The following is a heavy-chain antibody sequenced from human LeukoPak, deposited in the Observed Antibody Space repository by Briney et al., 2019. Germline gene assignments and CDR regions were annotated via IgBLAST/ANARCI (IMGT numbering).Heavy chain of an antibody. CDR2: ISTVNYI. V-gene: IGHV3-21*01. CDR3: AKDQAPRPSPPHDAFDI. Sequence: PGGSLRLSCAASGFTFSSYAMSWVRQAPGKGLEWVSSISTVNYILYGDSVKGRFTISRDNAKNSLYLQMSSLRAEDTAVYYCAKDQAPRPSPPHDAFDIWGQGTMVTVSS. J-gene: IGHJ3*02. CDR1: GFTFSSYA.